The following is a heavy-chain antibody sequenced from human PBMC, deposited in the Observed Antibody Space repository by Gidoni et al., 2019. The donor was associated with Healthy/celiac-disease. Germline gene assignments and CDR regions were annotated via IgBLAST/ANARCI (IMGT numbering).Heavy chain of an antibody. CDR3: TRVGIAVAGLIYYYYGMDV. CDR1: GFTFGDYA. V-gene: IGHV3-49*04. CDR2: IRSKAYGGTT. Sequence: EVQLVESGGGLVQPGRSLRLSCTASGFTFGDYAMSWVRQAPGKGLEWVGFIRSKAYGGTTEYAASVKGRFTISRDDSKSIAYLQMNSLKTEDTAVYYCTRVGIAVAGLIYYYYGMDVWGQGTTVTVSS. J-gene: IGHJ6*02. D-gene: IGHD6-19*01.